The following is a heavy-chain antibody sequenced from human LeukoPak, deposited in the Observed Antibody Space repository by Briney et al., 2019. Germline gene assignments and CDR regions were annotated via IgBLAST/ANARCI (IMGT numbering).Heavy chain of an antibody. CDR3: ARDPYSNYFDY. CDR1: GYMFTGYY. D-gene: IGHD5-18*01. V-gene: IGHV1-2*02. Sequence: ASVKVSCKASGYMFTGYYMHWVRQAPGQGLEWMGWINPNNGGTNYAQKFQGRVTMTRDTSISTAYMELNRLRSDDTAVYYCARDPYSNYFDYWGQGTLVTVSS. CDR2: INPNNGGT. J-gene: IGHJ4*02.